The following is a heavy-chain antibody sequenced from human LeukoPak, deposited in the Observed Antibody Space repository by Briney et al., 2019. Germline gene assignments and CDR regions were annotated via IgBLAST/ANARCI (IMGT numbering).Heavy chain of an antibody. CDR2: ITTSSSSK. CDR1: GFTFSGYN. CDR3: ARDPYSGNYGAYYYYYMDV. Sequence: GGSLRLSCAASGFTFSGYNMNWVRQAPGKGLEWISYITTSSSSKSYADSVKGRISISRDNAKNSLYLQMDSLRVEDTAVYYCARDPYSGNYGAYYYYYMDVWGKGTTVTISS. D-gene: IGHD1-26*01. J-gene: IGHJ6*03. V-gene: IGHV3-21*06.